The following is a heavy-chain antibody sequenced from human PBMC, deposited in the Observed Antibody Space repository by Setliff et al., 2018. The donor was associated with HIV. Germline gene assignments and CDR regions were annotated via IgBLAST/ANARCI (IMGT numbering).Heavy chain of an antibody. Sequence: GGSLRLSCAASGFSFSSYAMSWVRQAPGKGLEWVGFIRTKASGGTTEYAASVKGRFTISRDDAQSIAYLQMNSLEIEDTALYYCASARIPTGGTSTSFDYWGQGTLVTVSS. V-gene: IGHV3-49*04. CDR2: IRTKASGGTT. D-gene: IGHD1-1*01. J-gene: IGHJ4*02. CDR3: ASARIPTGGTSTSFDY. CDR1: GFSFSSYA.